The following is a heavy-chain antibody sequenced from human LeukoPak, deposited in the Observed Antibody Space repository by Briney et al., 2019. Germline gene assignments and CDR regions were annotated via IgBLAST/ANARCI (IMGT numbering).Heavy chain of an antibody. CDR1: GDSISNFY. CDR2: IYYSGST. J-gene: IGHJ4*02. CDR3: AREVVAAAGTVDY. D-gene: IGHD6-13*01. V-gene: IGHV4-59*01. Sequence: SETLSLTCAVSGDSISNFYWSWIRQPPGKGLEWIGYIYYSGSTNYNPSLKSRVTISVDTSKNQFSLKLSSVTAADTAVYYCAREVVAAAGTVDYWGQGTLVIVSS.